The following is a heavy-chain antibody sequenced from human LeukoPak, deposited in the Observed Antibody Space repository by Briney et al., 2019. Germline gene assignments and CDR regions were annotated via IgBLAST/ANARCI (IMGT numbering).Heavy chain of an antibody. J-gene: IGHJ4*02. V-gene: IGHV1-8*01. CDR1: VYTFTSYD. D-gene: IGHD5-18*01. CDR3: ARVYSYGYLGY. Sequence: ASVKLSCKASVYTFTSYDINWVRQATGQGLEWMGWMNPNSGNTGYAQKFQGRVTMTRNTSITTAYMELSSLRSEDTAVYYCARVYSYGYLGYWGQGTLVTVSS. CDR2: MNPNSGNT.